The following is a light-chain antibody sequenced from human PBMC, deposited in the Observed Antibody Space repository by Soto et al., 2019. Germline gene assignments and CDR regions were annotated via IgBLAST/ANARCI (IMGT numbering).Light chain of an antibody. CDR3: QQYNSYPT. CDR1: QSISSW. J-gene: IGKJ5*01. V-gene: IGKV1-5*03. CDR2: KAS. Sequence: DIQMTQSPSTLSASVGDRVTITCRASQSISSWLAWYQQKPGKAPKLLIYKASSLESGVPSRFSGSGSGTESTLTISSLQPDDFATYYCQQYNSYPTFGQGTRLEIQ.